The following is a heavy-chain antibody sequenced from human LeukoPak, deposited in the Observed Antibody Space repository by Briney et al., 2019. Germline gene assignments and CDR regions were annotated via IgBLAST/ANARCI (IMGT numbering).Heavy chain of an antibody. CDR1: GYSFPNYW. J-gene: IGHJ4*02. CDR3: ARQEGGNYDLLTGYFDY. CDR2: IDPSDSST. D-gene: IGHD3-9*01. Sequence: GESLKISCQGSGYSFPNYWIAWVRQLPGKGLEWMGRIDPSDSSTNYSPSFQGHVTFSTDKSISSAFLQWSTLMASDTAMYYCARQEGGNYDLLTGYFDYWGQGALVTVAS. V-gene: IGHV5-10-1*01.